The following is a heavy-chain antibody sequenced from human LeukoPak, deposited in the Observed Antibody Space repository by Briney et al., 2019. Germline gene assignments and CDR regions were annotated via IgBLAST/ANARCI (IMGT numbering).Heavy chain of an antibody. Sequence: SETLSLTCTVSGGSISSSSYYWGWIRQPPGKGLEWIGSIYYSGSTYYNPSLKSRVTISVDTSKNQFSLKLSSVTAADTAVYYCAGRRITGTLLDYWGQGTLVTVSS. CDR2: IYYSGST. V-gene: IGHV4-39*01. D-gene: IGHD1-20*01. CDR3: AGRRITGTLLDY. J-gene: IGHJ4*02. CDR1: GGSISSSSYY.